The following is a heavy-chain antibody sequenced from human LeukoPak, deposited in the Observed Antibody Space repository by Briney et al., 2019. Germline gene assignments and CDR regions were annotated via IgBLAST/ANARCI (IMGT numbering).Heavy chain of an antibody. J-gene: IGHJ3*02. CDR3: ARPLAPVMLNAFDI. CDR1: GGTFSSYA. D-gene: IGHD2-8*01. Sequence: SVKVSCKASGGTFSSYAISWVRQAPGQGLEWMGGIIPIFGTANYAQKFQGRVTITADESTSTAYMELSSLRSEDTAVYYCARPLAPVMLNAFDIWGQGTMVTVSS. CDR2: IIPIFGTA. V-gene: IGHV1-69*13.